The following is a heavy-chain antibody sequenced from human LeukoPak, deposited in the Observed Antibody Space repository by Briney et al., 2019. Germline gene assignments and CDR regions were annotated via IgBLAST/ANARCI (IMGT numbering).Heavy chain of an antibody. CDR3: ARDGRQLVSWFDP. D-gene: IGHD6-6*01. J-gene: IGHJ5*02. CDR2: INPSGGST. CDR1: GYTFTSYY. Sequence: ASVEVSCKASGYTFTSYYMHWVRQAPGQGLEWMGIINPSGGSTSYAQKFQGRVTMTRDTSTSTVYMELSSPRSEDTAVYYCARDGRQLVSWFDPWGQGTLVTVSS. V-gene: IGHV1-46*01.